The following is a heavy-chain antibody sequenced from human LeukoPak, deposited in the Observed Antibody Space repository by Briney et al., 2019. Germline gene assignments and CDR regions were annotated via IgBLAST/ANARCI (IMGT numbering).Heavy chain of an antibody. J-gene: IGHJ3*02. CDR2: IYPGDSDT. V-gene: IGHV5-51*01. CDR3: ARRTYAGVTPSDAFDI. D-gene: IGHD4-23*01. CDR1: GYSFTSYW. Sequence: GESLKISCKGSGYSFTSYWIGWVRQMPGKGLEWMGIIYPGDSDTRYSPSFPGRVTISADKSISTAYLQWSSLKASDTAMYYCARRTYAGVTPSDAFDIWGQGTMVTVSS.